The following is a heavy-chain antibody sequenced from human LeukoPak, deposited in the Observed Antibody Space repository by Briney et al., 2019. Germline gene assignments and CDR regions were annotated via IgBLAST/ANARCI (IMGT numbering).Heavy chain of an antibody. CDR2: ISSSSSTI. CDR3: ARSRDDFWSGYYLDY. Sequence: GGSLRLSCAASGFTFSSYSMTWVRQAPGKGLEWVSYISSSSSTIYYADSVKGRFTISRDNAKNSLYLQMNSLRDEDTAVYYCARSRDDFWSGYYLDYWGQGTLVTVSS. D-gene: IGHD3-3*01. V-gene: IGHV3-48*02. J-gene: IGHJ4*02. CDR1: GFTFSSYS.